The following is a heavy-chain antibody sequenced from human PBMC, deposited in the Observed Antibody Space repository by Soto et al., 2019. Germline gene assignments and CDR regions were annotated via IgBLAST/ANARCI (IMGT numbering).Heavy chain of an antibody. D-gene: IGHD4-17*01. CDR1: GFTFSSYA. CDR3: AKDLGQLGLRYGDYESRGAFDI. V-gene: IGHV3-23*01. CDR2: ISGSGGST. Sequence: GGSLRLSCAASGFTFSSYAMSWVRQAPGKGLEWVSAISGSGGSTYYADSVKGRFTISRDNSKNTLYLQMNSLRAEDTAVYYCAKDLGQLGLRYGDYESRGAFDIWGQGTMVTVSS. J-gene: IGHJ3*02.